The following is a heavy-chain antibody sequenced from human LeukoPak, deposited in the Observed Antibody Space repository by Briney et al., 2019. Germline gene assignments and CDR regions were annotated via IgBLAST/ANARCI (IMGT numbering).Heavy chain of an antibody. CDR2: TYFGSKWYI. Sequence: PSQTLSLTCAISGDSVSNNGVAWNWNRLSPSRGLEWLGRTYFGSKWYIDYSPSVKSRITINPDTSKNQFSLQLNSVTPEDTAVYYCARQRSRALDLWGQGTMVTVSS. J-gene: IGHJ3*01. D-gene: IGHD1-1*01. CDR3: ARQRSRALDL. CDR1: GDSVSNNGVA. V-gene: IGHV6-1*01.